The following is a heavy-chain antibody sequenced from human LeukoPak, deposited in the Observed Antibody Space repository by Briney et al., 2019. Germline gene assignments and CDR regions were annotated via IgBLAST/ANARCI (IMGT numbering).Heavy chain of an antibody. V-gene: IGHV3-49*04. J-gene: IGHJ5*02. CDR3: TSGTWIQLWP. D-gene: IGHD5-18*01. Sequence: GGSLRLSCTASGFTFGDYGMTWVRQAPGKGLEWVGFIRSKAYGGTTEYAASVKGRFAISRDDSKSIAYLQMNSLKTEDTAVYYCTSGTWIQLWPWGQGTLVTVSS. CDR2: IRSKAYGGTT. CDR1: GFTFGDYG.